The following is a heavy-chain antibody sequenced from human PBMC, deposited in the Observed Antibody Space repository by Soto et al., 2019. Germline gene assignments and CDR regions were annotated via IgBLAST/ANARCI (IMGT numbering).Heavy chain of an antibody. CDR2: IYWDNDK. CDR1: GFSLNTGGLG. V-gene: IGHV2-5*02. CDR3: VHSRCGGDCLQSYSSHYYYGMDV. D-gene: IGHD2-21*02. J-gene: IGHJ6*02. Sequence: QITLKESGPTLVKPTQTLTLTCTFSGFSLNTGGLGVGWIRQPPGKALEWLALIYWDNDKRYSPSLRSRITITKDISKNQVVLTMTNMDPVDAATYYCVHSRCGGDCLQSYSSHYYYGMDVWGQGTTVTVSS.